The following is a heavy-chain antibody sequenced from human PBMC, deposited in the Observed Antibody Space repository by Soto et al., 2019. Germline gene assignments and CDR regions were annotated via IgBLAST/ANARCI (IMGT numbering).Heavy chain of an antibody. D-gene: IGHD2-2*01. CDR3: ARESCCSSTSCHPDPFDI. V-gene: IGHV3-72*01. Sequence: GGSLRLSCAASGFTSSDHYMDWVRQAPGKGLEWVARSRNKANSYTTEYAASVKGRFTISRDDSKNSLYLQMNSLKTEDTAVYYCARESCCSSTSCHPDPFDIWGQGTMVTVSS. CDR2: SRNKANSYTT. CDR1: GFTSSDHY. J-gene: IGHJ3*02.